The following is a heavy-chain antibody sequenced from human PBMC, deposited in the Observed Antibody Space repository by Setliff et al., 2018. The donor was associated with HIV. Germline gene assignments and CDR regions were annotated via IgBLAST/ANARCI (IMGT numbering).Heavy chain of an antibody. D-gene: IGHD5-18*01. V-gene: IGHV4-4*07. CDR1: GGSMSPYY. CDR2: IYSTGSI. CDR3: ARCGYSYGFLGVTYYFYMDV. J-gene: IGHJ6*03. Sequence: PSETLSLTCTVSGGSMSPYYWSWIRQSAGRGLEWIGRIYSTGSINYNPSLKSRVTMSVDTAKNQFSLNLTSVTAADTAIYYCARCGYSYGFLGVTYYFYMDVWGKGTAVTVSS.